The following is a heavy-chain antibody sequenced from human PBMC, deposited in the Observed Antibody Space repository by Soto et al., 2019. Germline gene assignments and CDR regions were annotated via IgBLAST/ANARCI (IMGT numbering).Heavy chain of an antibody. CDR1: GGSISSGGYY. CDR3: ASSGGLWFGESPNWFNP. CDR2: IYYSGST. Sequence: QVQLQESGPGLVKPSQTLSLTCTVSGGSISSGGYYWSWIRQHPGKGLEWIGYIYYSGSTYYNPSLKSRVTISVDTSKNQFSLKLSSVTGADTAVYYCASSGGLWFGESPNWFNPWGQGTLVTVSS. D-gene: IGHD3-10*01. V-gene: IGHV4-31*03. J-gene: IGHJ5*02.